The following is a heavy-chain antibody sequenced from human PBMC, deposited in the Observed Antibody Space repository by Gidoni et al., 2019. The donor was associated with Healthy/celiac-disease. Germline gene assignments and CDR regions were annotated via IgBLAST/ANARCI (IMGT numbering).Heavy chain of an antibody. CDR3: ASARNFPPLWGYYGMDV. Sequence: GRFTISRDNAKNSLYLQMNSLRAEDTAVYYCASARNFPPLWGYYGMDVWGQGTTVTVSS. J-gene: IGHJ6*02. D-gene: IGHD7-27*01. V-gene: IGHV3-48*01.